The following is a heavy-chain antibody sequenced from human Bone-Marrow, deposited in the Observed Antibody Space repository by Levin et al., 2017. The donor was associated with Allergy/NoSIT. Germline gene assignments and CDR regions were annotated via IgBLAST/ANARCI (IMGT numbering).Heavy chain of an antibody. J-gene: IGHJ4*02. CDR1: GGSVNSGGSY. CDR2: IYHTGTT. V-gene: IGHV4-61*08. D-gene: IGHD2-15*01. Sequence: PSETLSLTCTVSGGSVNSGGSYWSWIRQPPGKGLQWIGFIYHTGTTNYSPSLKSRVTISIDTSMNQFSLRLTSVTAADTAVYFCARVSDAGGSRTFDSWGQGTLVTVSS. CDR3: ARVSDAGGSRTFDS.